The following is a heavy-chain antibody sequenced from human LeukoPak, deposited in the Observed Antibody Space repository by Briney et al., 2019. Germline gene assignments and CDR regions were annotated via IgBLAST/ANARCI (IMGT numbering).Heavy chain of an antibody. CDR3: ARGGTAFDI. J-gene: IGHJ3*02. V-gene: IGHV4-30-2*01. CDR2: IYHSGST. D-gene: IGHD1-26*01. Sequence: SETLSLTCAVSGGSISSGHSSWNWFRQPPGKGLEWIGYIYHSGSTYYNPSLKSRVAISVDKSKDQFSLKLRSVTAADTALYYCARGGTAFDIWGQGTMVTVSS. CDR1: GGSISSGHSS.